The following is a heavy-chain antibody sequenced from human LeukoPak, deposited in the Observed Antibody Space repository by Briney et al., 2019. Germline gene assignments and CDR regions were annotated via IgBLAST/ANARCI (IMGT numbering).Heavy chain of an antibody. J-gene: IGHJ6*02. V-gene: IGHV4-34*01. CDR2: INHSGST. D-gene: IGHD2-2*01. CDR3: ASDIVVVPAAMGSYYYYGMDV. CDR1: GGSFSGYY. Sequence: PSETLSLTCAVYGGSFSGYYWSWIRLPPGKGLEWIGEINHSGSTNYNPSLKSRVTISVDTSKNQFSLKLSSVTAADTAVYYCASDIVVVPAAMGSYYYYGMDVWGQGTTVTVSS.